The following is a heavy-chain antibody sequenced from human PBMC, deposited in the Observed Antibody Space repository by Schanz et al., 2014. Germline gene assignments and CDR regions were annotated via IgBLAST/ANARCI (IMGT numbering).Heavy chain of an antibody. J-gene: IGHJ4*02. D-gene: IGHD3-22*01. V-gene: IGHV1-18*01. CDR1: GYTFSNDD. CDR2: INGYNGHT. CDR3: AGAFDSSGYYFDY. Sequence: QVQLVQSGAELRKPGTSVKVSCKTSGYTFSNDDINWVRQAPGQGLEWMGWINGYNGHTLYAQKFQGRVTMTTDTSTSTSYMELTSLRFDDTAVYYCAGAFDSSGYYFDYWGQGTLVTVSS.